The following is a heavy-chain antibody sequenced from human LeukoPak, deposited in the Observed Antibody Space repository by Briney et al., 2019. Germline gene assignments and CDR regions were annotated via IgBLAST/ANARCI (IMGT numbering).Heavy chain of an antibody. CDR2: ISATGDST. CDR3: VKGGWGTVLDY. V-gene: IGHV3-23*01. CDR1: GFTFSNYA. Sequence: GGSLRLSCAASGFTFSNYAMGWVRQAPGEGLEWISTISATGDSTYYADSVKGRLTISRDNSKSTLYLQMSSVRADDTAVYYCVKGGWGTVLDYWGQGTLVTVSS. D-gene: IGHD3-10*01. J-gene: IGHJ4*02.